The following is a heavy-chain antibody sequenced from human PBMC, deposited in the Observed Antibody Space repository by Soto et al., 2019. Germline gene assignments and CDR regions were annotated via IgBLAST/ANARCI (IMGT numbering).Heavy chain of an antibody. CDR2: ISGSGGST. J-gene: IGHJ4*02. CDR1: GFTFSSYA. Sequence: PGGSLRLSCAASGFTFSSYAMSWVRQAPGKGLEWVSAISGSGGSTYYADSVKGRFTISRDNSKNTLYLQMNSLRAEDTAVYYCAKDEADIVVVPAAAEYWGQGTLVTVSS. CDR3: AKDEADIVVVPAAAEY. V-gene: IGHV3-23*01. D-gene: IGHD2-2*01.